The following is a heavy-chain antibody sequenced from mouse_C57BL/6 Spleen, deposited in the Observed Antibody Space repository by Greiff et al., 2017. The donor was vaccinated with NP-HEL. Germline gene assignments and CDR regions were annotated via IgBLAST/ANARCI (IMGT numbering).Heavy chain of an antibody. V-gene: IGHV3-6*01. CDR3: AREDYGSSLYAMDY. J-gene: IGHJ4*01. D-gene: IGHD1-1*01. CDR2: ISYDGSN. CDR1: GYSITSGYY. Sequence: EVKLMESGPGLVKPSQSLSLTCSVTGYSITSGYYWNWIRQFPGNKLEWMGYISYDGSNNYNPSLKNRISITRDTSKNQFFLKLHSVTTEDTATYYCAREDYGSSLYAMDYWGQGTSVTVSS.